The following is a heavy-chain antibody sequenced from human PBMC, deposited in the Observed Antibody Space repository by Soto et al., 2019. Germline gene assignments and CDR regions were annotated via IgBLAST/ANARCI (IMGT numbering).Heavy chain of an antibody. Sequence: SETLSLTCTVSGGSISSGGYYWSWIRQHPGKGLEWIGYLYYSGSTSYNPSLESRLMISVDMSKNQFSLELSSVTAADTAVYYFATALYQLPNYHCYGMDVWGKGTTVTVTS. CDR2: LYYSGST. CDR1: GGSISSGGYY. V-gene: IGHV4-31*03. J-gene: IGHJ6*04. D-gene: IGHD2-2*01. CDR3: ATALYQLPNYHCYGMDV.